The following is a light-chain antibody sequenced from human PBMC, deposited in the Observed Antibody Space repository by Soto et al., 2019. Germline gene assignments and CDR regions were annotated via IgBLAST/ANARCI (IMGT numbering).Light chain of an antibody. CDR1: QSISSW. CDR3: QQYNSYPLT. J-gene: IGKJ1*01. CDR2: KAS. Sequence: DIQMTQSPSTLSASVGDRVTITCRASQSISSWLARYQQKPGKAPKLLIYKASSLESRVPSRFSGSGSGTEFTLTISSLQPDDFATYYCQQYNSYPLTFGQGTKVEIK. V-gene: IGKV1-5*03.